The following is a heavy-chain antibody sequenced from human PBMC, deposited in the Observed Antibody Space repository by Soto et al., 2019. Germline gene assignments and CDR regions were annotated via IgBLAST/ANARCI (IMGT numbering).Heavy chain of an antibody. V-gene: IGHV5-51*01. Sequence: GESLKISCKGSGYSFTNYWIGWVRQMPGKGLEWIGIIFPGDSDTRRSPSFQGQVTISADKSISTAFLQWSSLKASDTAIYYCARHGRFDFWSADYYNHGMDVWRQGTTVTVSS. CDR2: IFPGDSDT. CDR3: ARHGRFDFWSADYYNHGMDV. D-gene: IGHD3-3*01. CDR1: GYSFTNYW. J-gene: IGHJ6*02.